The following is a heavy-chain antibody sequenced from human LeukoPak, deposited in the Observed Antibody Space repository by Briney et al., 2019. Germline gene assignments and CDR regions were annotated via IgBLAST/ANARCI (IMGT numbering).Heavy chain of an antibody. D-gene: IGHD1-7*01. CDR2: IYTSGST. Sequence: SETLSLTCTVSGGSISSGSYYWSWIRQPAGKGLEWIGRIYTSGSTNYNPSLKSRVTISVDTSKNQFSLKLSSVTAADTAVYYCARVPSSQGITGTTAHAFDIWGQGTMVTVSS. CDR3: ARVPSSQGITGTTAHAFDI. CDR1: GGSISSGSYY. V-gene: IGHV4-61*02. J-gene: IGHJ3*02.